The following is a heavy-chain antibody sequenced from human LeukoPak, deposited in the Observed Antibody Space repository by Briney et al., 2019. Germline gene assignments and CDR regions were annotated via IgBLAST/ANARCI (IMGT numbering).Heavy chain of an antibody. CDR2: IWYDGSNK. V-gene: IGHV3-33*01. D-gene: IGHD6-13*01. Sequence: PGGSLRLSCAASGFTFSSYGMHWVRQAPGKGLEWVAVIWYDGSNKYYADSVKGRFTISRDNSKNTLYLQMNSLRAEDTAVYYCARATKDSSSWYPYYYYYYGMDVWGQGPTVTVSS. CDR1: GFTFSSYG. J-gene: IGHJ6*02. CDR3: ARATKDSSSWYPYYYYYYGMDV.